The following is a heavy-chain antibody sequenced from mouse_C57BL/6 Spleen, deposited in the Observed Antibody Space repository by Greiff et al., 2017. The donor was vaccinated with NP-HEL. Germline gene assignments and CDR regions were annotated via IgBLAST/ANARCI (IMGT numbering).Heavy chain of an antibody. CDR2: IRNKANGYTT. V-gene: IGHV7-3*01. CDR3: ARYTRPWYFDV. J-gene: IGHJ1*03. CDR1: GFTFTDYY. Sequence: EVQVVESGGGLVQPGGSLSLSCAASGFTFTDYYMSWVRQPPGKALEWLGFIRNKANGYTTEYSASVKGRFTISRDNSQSILYLQMNALRAEDSATYYCARYTRPWYFDVWGTGTTVTVSS.